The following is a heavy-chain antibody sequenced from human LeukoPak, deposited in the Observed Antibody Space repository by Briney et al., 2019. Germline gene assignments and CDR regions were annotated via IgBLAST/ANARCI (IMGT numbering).Heavy chain of an antibody. Sequence: SQTLSLTCAISRDSVSSKSAAWNWIRQSPSRGLEWLGRTYYRSKWYNEYAVSVKSRISINPDTSKNQFSLQVNSVTPEDTAVYYCARTYNNAIDYWGQGTLVTVFS. J-gene: IGHJ4*02. CDR3: ARTYNNAIDY. V-gene: IGHV6-1*01. CDR1: RDSVSSKSAA. CDR2: TYYRSKWYN. D-gene: IGHD3-10*01.